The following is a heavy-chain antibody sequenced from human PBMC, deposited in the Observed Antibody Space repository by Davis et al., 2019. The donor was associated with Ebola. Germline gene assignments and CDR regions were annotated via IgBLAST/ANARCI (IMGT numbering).Heavy chain of an antibody. J-gene: IGHJ5*02. D-gene: IGHD4-11*01. Sequence: VSVKVSCKASGYTFTSYAMHWVRQAPGQRLEWMGWINAGNGNTKYSQKFQGRVTITRDTSASTAYMELRSLRSDDTAVYYCARGMTTVTTHWFDPWGQGTLVTVSS. CDR1: GYTFTSYA. CDR2: INAGNGNT. V-gene: IGHV1-3*01. CDR3: ARGMTTVTTHWFDP.